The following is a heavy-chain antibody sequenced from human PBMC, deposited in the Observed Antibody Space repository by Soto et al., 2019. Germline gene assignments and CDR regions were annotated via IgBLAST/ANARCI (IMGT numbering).Heavy chain of an antibody. J-gene: IGHJ4*02. V-gene: IGHV1-69*06. CDR2: IIPISGAA. CDR1: GGTFSNYV. D-gene: IGHD3-22*01. Sequence: QVQLVQSGAEVKKPGSSVKVSCKASGGTFSNYVVNWVRQAPGQGLEWMGRIIPISGAANYAQKFQGRVTITADKSTSTSYMELSSLRSEDTAVYYCARGRRPLIGGRYDTSGYFDHWGQGTLVTVSS. CDR3: ARGRRPLIGGRYDTSGYFDH.